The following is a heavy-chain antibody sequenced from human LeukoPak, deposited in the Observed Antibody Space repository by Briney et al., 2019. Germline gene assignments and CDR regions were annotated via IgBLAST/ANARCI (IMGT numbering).Heavy chain of an antibody. CDR2: IRYDGTNK. Sequence: GGSLRLSCAASGFTFSSYGMHWVRQAPGKGPEWVTFIRYDGTNKFYADSVKGRFTISRDNSKNTLYLQMSRLRDEDTAVYYCARSGKGYSYGYLDYWGQGTLVTVSS. D-gene: IGHD5-18*01. V-gene: IGHV3-30*02. CDR3: ARSGKGYSYGYLDY. CDR1: GFTFSSYG. J-gene: IGHJ4*02.